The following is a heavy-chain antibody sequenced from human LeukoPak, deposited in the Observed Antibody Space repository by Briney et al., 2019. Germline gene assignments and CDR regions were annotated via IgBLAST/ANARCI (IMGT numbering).Heavy chain of an antibody. D-gene: IGHD2-15*01. V-gene: IGHV1-69*04. CDR3: ARSSSTLPDIVVVVAALDY. Sequence: RASVKVSCKASGGTFSSYAISWVRQAPGQGLEWMGRIIPILGIANYAQKFQGRVTITADKSTSTAYMELSSLRSEDTAMYYCARSSSTLPDIVVVVAALDYWGQGTLVTVSS. CDR2: IIPILGIA. CDR1: GGTFSSYA. J-gene: IGHJ4*02.